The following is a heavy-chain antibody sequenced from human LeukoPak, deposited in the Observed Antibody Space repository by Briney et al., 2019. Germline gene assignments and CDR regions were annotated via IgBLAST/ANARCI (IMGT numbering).Heavy chain of an antibody. CDR3: ARGTSSYYENWFDP. D-gene: IGHD1-26*01. J-gene: IGHJ5*02. Sequence: PSETLSLTCAVSGVSLNGYYWGWIRQAPGKGLEWVSYISSSSSLIYYADSVKGRFTISRDNTKNSLYLQMNSLRVEDTAVYYCARGTSSYYENWFDPWGQGTLVTVSS. CDR1: GVSLNGYY. CDR2: ISSSSSLI. V-gene: IGHV3-11*01.